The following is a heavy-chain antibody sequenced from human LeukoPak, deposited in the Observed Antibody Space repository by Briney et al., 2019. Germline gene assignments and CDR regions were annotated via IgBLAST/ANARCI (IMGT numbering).Heavy chain of an antibody. D-gene: IGHD3-10*01. V-gene: IGHV1-69*04. CDR1: GGTFSSYA. CDR2: IIPILGIA. J-gene: IGHJ4*02. Sequence: VASVKVSCKASGGTFSSYAISWVRQALGQGLEWMGRIIPILGIANYAQKFQGRVTITADKSTSTAYMELSSLRSEDTAVYYCARVPSMVRGVINHPADYWGQGTLVTVSS. CDR3: ARVPSMVRGVINHPADY.